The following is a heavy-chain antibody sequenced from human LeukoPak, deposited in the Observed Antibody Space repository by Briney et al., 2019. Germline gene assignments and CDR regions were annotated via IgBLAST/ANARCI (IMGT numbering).Heavy chain of an antibody. CDR2: ISSSSSYI. V-gene: IGHV3-21*01. Sequence: PGGSLRLSCAASGFTFSSYSMNWVRQAPGKGLEWVSSISSSSSYIYYADSVKGRFTISRDNAKNSLYLQMNSLRAEDTAVYYFARGPAGDCSSTSCSSDYWGQGTLVTVSS. J-gene: IGHJ4*02. CDR3: ARGPAGDCSSTSCSSDY. CDR1: GFTFSSYS. D-gene: IGHD2-2*01.